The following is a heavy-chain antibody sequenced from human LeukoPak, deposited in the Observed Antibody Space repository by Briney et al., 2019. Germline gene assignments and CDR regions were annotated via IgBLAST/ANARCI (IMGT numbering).Heavy chain of an antibody. Sequence: ASVRVSCKASGYTFTRYGINWVRQAPGQGIEWMGWMNPKNGATDYAQKLEGRVTITRDTSIGTAYMELSSLVSEDTAAYYCARMDRLSATPTTDWFDPWGQGTLVTVSS. CDR2: MNPKNGAT. CDR3: ARMDRLSATPTTDWFDP. V-gene: IGHV1-8*01. D-gene: IGHD3-16*02. CDR1: GYTFTRYG. J-gene: IGHJ5*02.